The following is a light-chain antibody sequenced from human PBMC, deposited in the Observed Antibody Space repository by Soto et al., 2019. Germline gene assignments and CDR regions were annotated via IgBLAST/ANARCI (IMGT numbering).Light chain of an antibody. Sequence: QSVLTQPPSASGSLGQSVTISCTGTRSDVGGYEYVSWYQQHPGKAPKLMIYEVTKRPPGVPDRFSGSKSGNTASLTVSGLQAEDEADYYCSSYAGNKHVFGTGTKVTVL. V-gene: IGLV2-8*01. CDR1: RSDVGGYEY. J-gene: IGLJ1*01. CDR3: SSYAGNKHV. CDR2: EVT.